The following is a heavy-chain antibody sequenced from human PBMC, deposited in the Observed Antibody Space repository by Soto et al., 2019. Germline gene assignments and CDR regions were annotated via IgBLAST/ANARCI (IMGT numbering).Heavy chain of an antibody. CDR1: GFTFSSYA. J-gene: IGHJ2*01. D-gene: IGHD1-26*01. CDR2: ISYDGSNK. CDR3: ARNSGSYRDWYFDL. Sequence: QVQLVESGGGVVQPGRSLRLSCAASGFTFSSYAMHWVRQAPGKGLEWVAVISYDGSNKYYADSVKGRFTISRDNSKNTLYLQRHSLRAEDTAVYYCARNSGSYRDWYFDLWGRGTLVTVSS. V-gene: IGHV3-30-3*01.